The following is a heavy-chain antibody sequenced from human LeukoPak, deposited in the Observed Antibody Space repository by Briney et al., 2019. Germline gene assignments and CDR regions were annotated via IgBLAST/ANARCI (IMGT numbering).Heavy chain of an antibody. V-gene: IGHV4-59*01. Sequence: KASETLSLTCTVSGGSISRYYWSWIRQPPGKGLEWIGYIYYSGSTNYNPSLKSRVTISVDTSKNQFSLKLTSVTAADTAVYYCARDCDWNDVDYYYGLDVWGQGTTVTVSS. CDR1: GGSISRYY. CDR3: ARDCDWNDVDYYYGLDV. CDR2: IYYSGST. J-gene: IGHJ6*02. D-gene: IGHD1-1*01.